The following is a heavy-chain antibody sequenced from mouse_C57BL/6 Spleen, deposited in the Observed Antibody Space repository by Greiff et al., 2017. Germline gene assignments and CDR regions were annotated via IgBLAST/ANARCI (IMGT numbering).Heavy chain of an antibody. CDR1: GFTFSDYY. CDR3: ARDGKDGNFDV. V-gene: IGHV5-16*01. Sequence: EVQLVESEGGLVQPGSSMKLSCTASGFTFSDYYMAWVRQVPEKGLEWVANINYDGSSTYYLDSLKSRFIISRDNAKNILYLQMSSLKSEDTATYYCARDGKDGNFDVWGTGTTVTVSS. J-gene: IGHJ1*03. D-gene: IGHD2-3*01. CDR2: INYDGSST.